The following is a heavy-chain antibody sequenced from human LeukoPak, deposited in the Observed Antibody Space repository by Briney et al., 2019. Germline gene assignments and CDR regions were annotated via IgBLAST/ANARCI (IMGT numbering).Heavy chain of an antibody. V-gene: IGHV3-53*01. CDR1: GFTVSSNY. D-gene: IGHD3-10*01. J-gene: IGHJ5*02. CDR3: ARAHYYGSGTYYPDWFDP. CDR2: IYSGGST. Sequence: GGSLKLSCAASGFTVSSNYMSWVRQAPGKGLEWVSVIYSGGSTYYADSVKGRFTISRDNSKNTLYLQMNSLRAEDTAVYYCARAHYYGSGTYYPDWFDPWGQGTLVTVSS.